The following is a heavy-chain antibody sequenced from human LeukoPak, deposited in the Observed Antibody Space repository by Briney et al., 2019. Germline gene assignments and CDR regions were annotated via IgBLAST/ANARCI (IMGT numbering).Heavy chain of an antibody. CDR3: ARDPNRPYNWNDGDAFDI. J-gene: IGHJ3*02. Sequence: GASVKVSCKASGYTFTSYGISWVRQAPGQGLEWMGWISAYNSNTNYAQKLQGRVTMTTDTSTSTAYMELRSLRSDDTAVYYCARDPNRPYNWNDGDAFDIWGQGTMVTVSS. D-gene: IGHD1-20*01. CDR2: ISAYNSNT. V-gene: IGHV1-18*01. CDR1: GYTFTSYG.